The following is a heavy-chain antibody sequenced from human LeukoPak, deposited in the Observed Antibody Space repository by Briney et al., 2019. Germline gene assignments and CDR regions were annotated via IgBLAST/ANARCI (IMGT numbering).Heavy chain of an antibody. V-gene: IGHV3-30*18. Sequence: GRSLRLSCAASGFTFSSYDMHWVRQAPGKGLEWVAVISYDGSNKYYADSVKGRFTISRDNSKNTLYLQMNSLRAEDTAVYFCAKADMYYYDGSGYYRPEGFDYWGQGTLVTVSS. J-gene: IGHJ4*02. CDR3: AKADMYYYDGSGYYRPEGFDY. CDR1: GFTFSSYD. D-gene: IGHD3-22*01. CDR2: ISYDGSNK.